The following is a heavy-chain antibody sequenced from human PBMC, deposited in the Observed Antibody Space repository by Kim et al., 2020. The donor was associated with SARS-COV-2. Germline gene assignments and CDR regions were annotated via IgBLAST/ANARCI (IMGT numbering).Heavy chain of an antibody. CDR2: IYWDNDN. J-gene: IGHJ5*02. CDR3: AHSPSYNWFHP. CDR1: GFSLSTYGVS. V-gene: IGHV2-5*02. Sequence: SGPTLVNPTQTLTLTCTFSGFSLSTYGVSVGWIRRAPGKALEWLAVIYWDNDNRLSPFLETRLTITKDTSKNQVVLTMTNMDVADTATYFCAHSPSYNWFHPWGQGTLVTVSS.